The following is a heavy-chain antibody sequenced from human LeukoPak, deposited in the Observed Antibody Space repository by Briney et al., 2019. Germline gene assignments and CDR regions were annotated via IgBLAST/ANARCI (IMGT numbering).Heavy chain of an antibody. Sequence: SETLSLTCTVPGGSISRSSSYWGWIRQPPGKGLEWIGSIYYSGNTYYNPSLKSRVNISVDTSKNQVSLKLSSVTAADTAVYYCARRRTVSTTGRFDPWGQGILVTVSS. J-gene: IGHJ5*02. CDR2: IYYSGNT. V-gene: IGHV4-39*01. CDR3: ARRRTVSTTGRFDP. CDR1: GGSISRSSSY. D-gene: IGHD5/OR15-5a*01.